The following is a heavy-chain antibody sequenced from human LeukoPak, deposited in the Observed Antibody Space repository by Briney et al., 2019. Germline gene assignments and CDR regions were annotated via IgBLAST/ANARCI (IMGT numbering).Heavy chain of an antibody. Sequence: PGGSLRLSCATSGFTFDDYGMSWVSQAPGKGLEWVSGINWNGGSTGYADSVKGRFTISRDNAKNSLYLQMNSLRAEDTALYYCARSPLDYYHDYWGQRTLVTVSS. J-gene: IGHJ4*02. CDR3: ARSPLDYYHDY. CDR1: GFTFDDYG. D-gene: IGHD3-10*01. CDR2: INWNGGST. V-gene: IGHV3-20*04.